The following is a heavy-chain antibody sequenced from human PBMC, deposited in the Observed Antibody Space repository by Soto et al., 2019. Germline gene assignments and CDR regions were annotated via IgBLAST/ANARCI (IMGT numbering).Heavy chain of an antibody. CDR1: GGTFSSYA. Sequence: ASVKVSCKASGGTFSSYAISWVRQAPGQGLEWMGGIIPIFGTANYAQKFQGRVTITADKSTSTAYMELSSLRSEDTAVYYCARGVKPEYYYDSSGYYPLDYWGQGTLVTVSS. J-gene: IGHJ4*02. V-gene: IGHV1-69*06. CDR3: ARGVKPEYYYDSSGYYPLDY. CDR2: IIPIFGTA. D-gene: IGHD3-22*01.